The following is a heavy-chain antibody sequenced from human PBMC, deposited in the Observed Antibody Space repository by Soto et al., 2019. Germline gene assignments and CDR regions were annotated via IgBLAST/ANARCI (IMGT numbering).Heavy chain of an antibody. V-gene: IGHV4-39*01. J-gene: IGHJ6*02. D-gene: IGHD3-22*01. Sequence: SETLSLTCSVSGVSMSNNNDYWGWIRQPPGKGLEWIGSIHYSETTKYNPSLKNRVSISVDTSKKQFSLRLSSVTAADTAVYYCASDYSGYSADPEYYGVEVWGQGTTVTVSS. CDR2: IHYSETT. CDR3: ASDYSGYSADPEYYGVEV. CDR1: GVSMSNNNDY.